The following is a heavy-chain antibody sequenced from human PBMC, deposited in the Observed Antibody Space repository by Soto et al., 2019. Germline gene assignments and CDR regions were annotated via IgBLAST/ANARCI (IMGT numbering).Heavy chain of an antibody. CDR2: IGTAGDT. J-gene: IGHJ3*02. CDR1: GFTFSSYD. D-gene: IGHD3-9*01. CDR3: ARGLILTGYYRPLGDAFDI. V-gene: IGHV3-13*01. Sequence: PGGSLRLSCAASGFTFSSYDMHWVSQATGKGLEWVSAIGTAGDTYYPGSVKGRFTISRENAKNSLYLQMNSLRAGDTAVYYRARGLILTGYYRPLGDAFDIWGQGTMVTVSS.